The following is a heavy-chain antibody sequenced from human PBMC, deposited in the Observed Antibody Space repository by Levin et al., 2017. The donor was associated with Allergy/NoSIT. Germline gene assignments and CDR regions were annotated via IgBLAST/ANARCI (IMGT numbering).Heavy chain of an antibody. Sequence: ETLSLTCAASGFTFSSYCMHWVRQAPGKGLVWVSRINSDGSSTSYADSVKGRFTISRDNAKNTFYLQMNSLGAEDTAVYYCARYDGSYHAVDLWGQGTLVTVAS. CDR3: ARYDGSYHAVDL. J-gene: IGHJ5*02. D-gene: IGHD3-22*01. CDR1: GFTFSSYC. CDR2: INSDGSST. V-gene: IGHV3-74*01.